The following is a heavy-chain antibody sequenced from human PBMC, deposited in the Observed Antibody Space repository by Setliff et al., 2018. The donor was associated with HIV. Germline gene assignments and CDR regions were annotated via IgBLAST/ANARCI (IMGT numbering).Heavy chain of an antibody. V-gene: IGHV4-59*12. CDR2: IYYSGST. J-gene: IGHJ5*02. CDR1: GGSISTYY. D-gene: IGHD3-3*01. Sequence: SETLSLTCTISGGSISTYYWGWIRQPPGKGLEWIGTIYYSGSTYYNASLKSRVIISGDTSKKQFSLRLSSVTVADTAVYYCARDRRSIFGVDTKNWFDPWGQGTLVTVSS. CDR3: ARDRRSIFGVDTKNWFDP.